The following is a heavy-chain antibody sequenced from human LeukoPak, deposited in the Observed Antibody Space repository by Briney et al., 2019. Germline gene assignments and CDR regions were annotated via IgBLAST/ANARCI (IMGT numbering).Heavy chain of an antibody. CDR2: ISSSSSYI. Sequence: GGSLRLSCAASGFTFSSYSMNWVRQAPGKGLEWVSSISSSSSYIDYADSVKGRFTISRDNAKNSLYLQMNSLRAEDTAVYYCASSVVPAAVLDYWGQGTLVTVPS. CDR3: ASSVVPAAVLDY. J-gene: IGHJ4*02. V-gene: IGHV3-21*01. D-gene: IGHD2-2*01. CDR1: GFTFSSYS.